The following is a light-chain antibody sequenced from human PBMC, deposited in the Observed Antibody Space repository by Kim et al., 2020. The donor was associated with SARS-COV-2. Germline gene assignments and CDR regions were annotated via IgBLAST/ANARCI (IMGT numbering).Light chain of an antibody. CDR3: HQHVSSPLT. J-gene: IGKJ4*01. CDR2: ATS. Sequence: EIVLTQSPGTLSLSPGERATLSCRASQSVTSSYFAWYQQKPGQAPRLLIYATSSRATGIPDRFSGSGSGTDFTLTISRLEPEDFAVYYCHQHVSSPLTFGGGTKLEI. V-gene: IGKV3-20*01. CDR1: QSVTSSY.